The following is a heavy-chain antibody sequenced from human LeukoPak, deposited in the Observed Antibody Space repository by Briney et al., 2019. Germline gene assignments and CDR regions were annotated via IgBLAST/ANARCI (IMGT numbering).Heavy chain of an antibody. J-gene: IGHJ4*02. V-gene: IGHV3-21*01. CDR3: ARDLGGTTVTPGVVDY. Sequence: PGGSLRLSCAASGFTFSSYSMNWVRQAPGKGLEWVSSISSSSSYIYYADSVKGRFTISRDNSKNTLYLQMNSLRAEDTAMYYCARDLGGTTVTPGVVDYWGQGTLVTVSS. D-gene: IGHD4-17*01. CDR1: GFTFSSYS. CDR2: ISSSSSYI.